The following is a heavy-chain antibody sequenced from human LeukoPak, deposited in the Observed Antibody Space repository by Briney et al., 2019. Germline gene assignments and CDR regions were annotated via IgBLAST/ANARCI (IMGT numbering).Heavy chain of an antibody. D-gene: IGHD1-14*01. V-gene: IGHV1-2*02. CDR2: INPNSGGT. CDR1: GYTFTGYY. J-gene: IGHJ4*02. Sequence: ASVKVSCKASGYTFTGYYMHWVRQAPGQGLEWMGWINPNSGGTNYAQKFQGRVIMTRDTSISTAYMELSRLRSDDTAVYYCAKNRGGFWSVDYWGQGTLVTVSS. CDR3: AKNRGGFWSVDY.